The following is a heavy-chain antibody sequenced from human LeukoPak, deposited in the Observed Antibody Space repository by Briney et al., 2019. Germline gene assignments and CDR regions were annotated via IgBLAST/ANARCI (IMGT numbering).Heavy chain of an antibody. CDR2: IKQDGSEK. CDR1: GFTFSSYA. V-gene: IGHV3-7*01. D-gene: IGHD6-19*01. J-gene: IGHJ4*02. CDR3: ARGSRSGWYFFDY. Sequence: GGSLRLSCAASGFTFSSYAMSWVRQAPGKGLEWVANIKQDGSEKYYVDSVKGRFTISRDNAKNSLYLQMNSLRAEDTAVYYCARGSRSGWYFFDYWGQGTLVTVSS.